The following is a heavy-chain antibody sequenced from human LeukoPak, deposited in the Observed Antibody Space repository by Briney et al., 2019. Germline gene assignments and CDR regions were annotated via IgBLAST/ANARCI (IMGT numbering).Heavy chain of an antibody. CDR1: GYTFTSYY. CDR2: INPSGGST. D-gene: IGHD3-3*01. CDR3: ARSYKAPTYYDLWKLEAARGYYFDY. V-gene: IGHV1-46*01. Sequence: ASVKVSCKASGYTFTSYYMHWVRQAPGQGLEWMGIINPSGGSTSHAQKFQGRVTMTRDMSTSTVYMELSSLRSEDTAVYYCARSYKAPTYYDLWKLEAARGYYFDYWGQGTLVTVSS. J-gene: IGHJ4*02.